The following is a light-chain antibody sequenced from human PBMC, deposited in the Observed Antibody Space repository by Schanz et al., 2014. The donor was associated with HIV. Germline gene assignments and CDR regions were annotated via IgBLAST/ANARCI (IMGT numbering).Light chain of an antibody. V-gene: IGKV3-20*01. J-gene: IGKJ3*01. CDR2: GAS. CDR3: HHYGTSPPAFT. CDR1: QSLGSNF. Sequence: IVLTQSPGTLSLSPGERAALSCRASQSLGSNFLAWYQQKPGQAPRLLIFGASNRATGIPDRFSGSESGTDFTLTISRVEAEDYAVYYCHHYGTSPPAFTFGPGTKVDIK.